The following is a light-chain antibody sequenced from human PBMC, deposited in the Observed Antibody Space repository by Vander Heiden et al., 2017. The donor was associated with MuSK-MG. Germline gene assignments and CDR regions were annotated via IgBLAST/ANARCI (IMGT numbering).Light chain of an antibody. CDR2: AAS. CDR1: QGISSY. CDR3: QQLNSYLRT. J-gene: IGKJ3*01. V-gene: IGKV1-9*01. Sequence: DIQLTQSPSFLSASVGDRVTITCRASQGISSYLAWYQQKPGKAPKLLIYAASTLQSGVPSRFSGSGSGTEFTLTISSLQPEDFATYYCQQLNSYLRTFGPGTKVXIK.